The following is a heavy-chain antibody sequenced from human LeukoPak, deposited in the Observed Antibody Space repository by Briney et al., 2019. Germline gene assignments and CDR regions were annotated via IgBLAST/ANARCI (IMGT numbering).Heavy chain of an antibody. CDR2: IYTSGST. J-gene: IGHJ5*02. Sequence: PSETLSLTCTVSAGSISSYYWSWIRQPAGKGLEWIGRIYTSGSTNYNPSLKSRITMSVDTSKNQFSLKLNSVTAADTAVYYCARGRRYCSSGSCYSSWFDPWGRGTLVTVSS. CDR1: AGSISSYY. D-gene: IGHD2-15*01. V-gene: IGHV4-4*07. CDR3: ARGRRYCSSGSCYSSWFDP.